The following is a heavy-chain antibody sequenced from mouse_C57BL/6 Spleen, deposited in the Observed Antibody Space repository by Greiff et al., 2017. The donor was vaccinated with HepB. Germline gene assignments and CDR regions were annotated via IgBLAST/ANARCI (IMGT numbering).Heavy chain of an antibody. V-gene: IGHV5-6*01. Sequence: DVHLVESGGDLVKPGGSLKLSCAASGFTFSSYGMSWVRQTPDKRLEWVATISSGGSYTYYPDSVKGRFTISRDNDKNTLYLQMSSLKSEDTAMYYCARGTVASAMDYWGQGTSVTVSS. CDR1: GFTFSSYG. CDR2: ISSGGSYT. J-gene: IGHJ4*01. CDR3: ARGTVASAMDY. D-gene: IGHD1-1*01.